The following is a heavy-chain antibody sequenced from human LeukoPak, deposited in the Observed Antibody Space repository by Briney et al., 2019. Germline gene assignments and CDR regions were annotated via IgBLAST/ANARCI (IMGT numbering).Heavy chain of an antibody. CDR1: GGSISSSSYY. D-gene: IGHD3-9*01. J-gene: IGHJ5*02. CDR3: ARVSGRYFDWTGIDP. CDR2: IYYSGST. V-gene: IGHV4-39*07. Sequence: SETLSLTCTVSGGSISSSSYYWGWIRQPPGKGLEWIGSIYYSGSTYYNPSLKSRVTISVDTSKNQFSLKLSSVTAADTAVYYCARVSGRYFDWTGIDPWGQGTLVTVSS.